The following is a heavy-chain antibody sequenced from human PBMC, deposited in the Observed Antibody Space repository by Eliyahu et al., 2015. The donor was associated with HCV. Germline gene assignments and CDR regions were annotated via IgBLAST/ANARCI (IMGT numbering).Heavy chain of an antibody. CDR2: ISDXGNNE. Sequence: QVQLVESGGGVVQPGRSLRLSCATSAFTFSSYGMHWARQAPGKGLEXVAVISDXGNNEYXAASVKGRFTISRDNSNNTLYLQMNSLRPEDTAMYYCAKDRGCSSTTCFGYYYGLDVWGQGTTVTVSS. D-gene: IGHD2-2*01. J-gene: IGHJ6*02. V-gene: IGHV3-30*18. CDR3: AKDRGCSSTTCFGYYYGLDV. CDR1: AFTFSSYG.